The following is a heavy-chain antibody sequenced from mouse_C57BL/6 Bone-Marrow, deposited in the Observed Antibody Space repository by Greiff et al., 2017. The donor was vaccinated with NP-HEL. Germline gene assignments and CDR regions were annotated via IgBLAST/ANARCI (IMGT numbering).Heavy chain of an antibody. Sequence: VQVVESGPGLVAPSQSLSITCTVSGFSLTSYGVDWVRQSPGKGLEWLGVIWGVGSTNYNSALKSRLSISKDNSKSQDFLKMNSLQTDDTAMYYCASAHHYYGSSPFAYWGQGTLVTVSA. D-gene: IGHD1-1*01. CDR2: IWGVGST. J-gene: IGHJ3*01. CDR1: GFSLTSYG. V-gene: IGHV2-6*01. CDR3: ASAHHYYGSSPFAY.